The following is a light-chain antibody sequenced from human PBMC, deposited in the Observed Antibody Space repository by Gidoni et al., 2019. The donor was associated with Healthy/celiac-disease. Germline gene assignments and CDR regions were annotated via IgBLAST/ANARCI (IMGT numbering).Light chain of an antibody. CDR2: AAS. Sequence: DIQIPQPPSSLSASVGDRVTITCRASQSISCYLNWYQQKPGKARKLLIYAASILHSGVTSMFGGSGSGTDFTLTISRLHPEDFATYYCQPSYSTPLLTFXGXTKVEIK. J-gene: IGKJ4*01. CDR1: QSISCY. CDR3: QPSYSTPLLT. V-gene: IGKV1-39*01.